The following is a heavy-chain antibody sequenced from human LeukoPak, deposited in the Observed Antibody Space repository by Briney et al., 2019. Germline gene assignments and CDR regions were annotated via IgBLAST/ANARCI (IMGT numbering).Heavy chain of an antibody. CDR1: GFTFSSYA. CDR2: ISGSNGNT. CDR3: AKGQKWELPFDY. D-gene: IGHD1-26*01. V-gene: IGHV3-23*01. Sequence: GGSLRLSCAASGFTFSSYAMSWVRQAPGKGLEWVSAISGSNGNTYYADSVKGRFTISRDNSKNTLYLQMSSLRAEDTAVYSCAKGQKWELPFDYWGQGTLVTVSS. J-gene: IGHJ4*02.